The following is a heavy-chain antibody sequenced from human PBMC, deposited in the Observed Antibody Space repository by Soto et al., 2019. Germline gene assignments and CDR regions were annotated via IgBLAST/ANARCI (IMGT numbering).Heavy chain of an antibody. CDR2: IIPIFGTA. D-gene: IGHD1-26*01. J-gene: IGHJ4*02. Sequence: SVKVSCKASGGTFSSYAISWVRQAPGQGLEWMGGIIPIFGTANYAQKFQGRVTITADESTSTAYMELSSLRSEDTAVYYCASGAESGVGALYHFDYWGQGTLVTVSS. CDR1: GGTFSSYA. V-gene: IGHV1-69*13. CDR3: ASGAESGVGALYHFDY.